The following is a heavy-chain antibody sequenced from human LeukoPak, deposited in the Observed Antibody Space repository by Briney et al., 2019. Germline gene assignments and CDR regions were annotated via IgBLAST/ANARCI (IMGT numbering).Heavy chain of an antibody. D-gene: IGHD3-22*01. J-gene: IGHJ4*02. V-gene: IGHV4-34*01. Sequence: LRLSCAASGFSFSNYEMNWVRQTPGEGLEWIGEINHSGSTNYNPSLKSRVTISVDTSKNQFSLKLSSVTAADTAVYYCARVTGYMIEDYFDYWGQGTLVTVSS. CDR3: ARVTGYMIEDYFDY. CDR2: INHSGST. CDR1: GFSFSNYE.